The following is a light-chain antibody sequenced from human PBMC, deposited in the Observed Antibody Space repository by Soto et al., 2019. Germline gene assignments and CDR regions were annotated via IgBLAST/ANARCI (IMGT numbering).Light chain of an antibody. V-gene: IGKV3-15*01. CDR3: QQYLKWPLE. CDR1: QSITSN. Sequence: EIVMTQSPATLSVSPGERVTLSCRASQSITSNLAWYQQNPGQAPRLLIYGASARATGIPARFSGSGSGTEFTLTISSLQSEDSAVYYCQQYLKWPLEFGQGTKVEIK. CDR2: GAS. J-gene: IGKJ1*01.